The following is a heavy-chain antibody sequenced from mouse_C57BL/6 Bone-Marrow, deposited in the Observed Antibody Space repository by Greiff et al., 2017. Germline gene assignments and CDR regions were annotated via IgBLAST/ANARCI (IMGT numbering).Heavy chain of an antibody. J-gene: IGHJ3*01. CDR3: AREGAGTEFAY. CDR2: FYPRSGNT. V-gene: IGHV1-81*01. Sequence: VQLQQSGAELARPGASVKLSCKASGYTFTSYGISWVKQRTGQGLEWIGEFYPRSGNTYYNEKFKGKATLTADKSSSTAYMELRSLTSEDSAVXCCAREGAGTEFAYWGQGTLVTVSA. CDR1: GYTFTSYG. D-gene: IGHD4-1*01.